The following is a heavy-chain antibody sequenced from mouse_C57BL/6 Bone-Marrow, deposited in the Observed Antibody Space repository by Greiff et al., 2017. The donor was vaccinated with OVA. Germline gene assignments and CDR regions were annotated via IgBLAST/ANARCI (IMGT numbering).Heavy chain of an antibody. J-gene: IGHJ4*01. V-gene: IGHV1-76*01. Sequence: VQGVESGAELVRPGASVKLSCKASGYTFTDYYINWVKQRPGQGLEWIARIYPGSGNTYYNEKFKGKATLTAEKSSSTAYMQLSSLTSEDSAVYFCARVGAIYDGYPMDYWGQGTSVTVSS. CDR2: IYPGSGNT. CDR3: ARVGAIYDGYPMDY. CDR1: GYTFTDYY. D-gene: IGHD2-3*01.